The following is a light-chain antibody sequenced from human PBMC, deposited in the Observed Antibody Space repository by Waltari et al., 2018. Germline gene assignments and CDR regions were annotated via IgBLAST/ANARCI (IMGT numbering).Light chain of an antibody. Sequence: SYELTQPPAVSVSTGQTASITSSGDKLGDKFVCWNQQKAGQSPLLVIYQDDKRPAGIPERFSGSNSGNTATLTISGTQAMDEADYYCQAWDSGTVFGGGTKLTVL. CDR3: QAWDSGTV. V-gene: IGLV3-1*01. CDR1: KLGDKF. J-gene: IGLJ2*01. CDR2: QDD.